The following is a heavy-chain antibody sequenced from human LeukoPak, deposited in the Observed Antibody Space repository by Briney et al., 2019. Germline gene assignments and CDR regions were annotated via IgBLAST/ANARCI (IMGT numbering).Heavy chain of an antibody. CDR2: IYSGGST. Sequence: PGGSLRLSCAASGFTVSSNYMSWVRQAPGKGLEWVSVIYSGGSTYYADSVKGRFTISRDNSKNTLYLQMNSLRAEDTAVYYCARGTGSSWYGHNWFDPWGQGTLVTVSP. CDR3: ARGTGSSWYGHNWFDP. D-gene: IGHD6-13*01. V-gene: IGHV3-53*01. CDR1: GFTVSSNY. J-gene: IGHJ5*02.